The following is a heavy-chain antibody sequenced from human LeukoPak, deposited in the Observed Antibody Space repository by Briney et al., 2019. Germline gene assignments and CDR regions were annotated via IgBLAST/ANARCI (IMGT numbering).Heavy chain of an antibody. Sequence: GGSLRLSCAASGFTFSNYWMTWVRQAPGKGLEWVANIKQDGSEKHYVDSVKGRFTISRDNAKNSVYLQMNSLRADDTAVYYCARDFYYDSSGYDYWGQGTLVTVSS. CDR3: ARDFYYDSSGYDY. CDR1: GFTFSNYW. D-gene: IGHD3-22*01. CDR2: IKQDGSEK. J-gene: IGHJ4*02. V-gene: IGHV3-7*01.